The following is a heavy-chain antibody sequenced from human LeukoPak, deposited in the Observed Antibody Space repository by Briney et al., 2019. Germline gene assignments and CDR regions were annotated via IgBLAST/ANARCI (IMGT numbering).Heavy chain of an antibody. J-gene: IGHJ4*02. CDR2: IYICGST. V-gene: IGHV3-66*01. CDR3: ARDPGRWYFDY. Sequence: GGSLRLSSAASGFTVSSNYMSWVRQAPGKGLERVSVIYICGSTHNAGSVKSRFTITRDNSKHALYHQMNSLRAEDTAVYYCARDPGRWYFDYWGQGTLVTVSS. D-gene: IGHD4-23*01. CDR1: GFTVSSNY.